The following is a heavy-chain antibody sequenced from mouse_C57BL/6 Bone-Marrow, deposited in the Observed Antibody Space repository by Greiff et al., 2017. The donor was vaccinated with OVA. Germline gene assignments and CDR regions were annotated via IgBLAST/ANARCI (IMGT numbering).Heavy chain of an antibody. CDR3: AREPYYDYDYWYFDV. V-gene: IGHV1-55*01. CDR2: IYPGSGST. J-gene: IGHJ1*03. CDR1: GYTFTSSW. D-gene: IGHD2-4*01. Sequence: QVQLQQPGAELVKPGASVKMSCKASGYTFTSSWINWVKQRPGQGLEWIGDIYPGSGSTNYNEKFKSKATLTVDTASSTAYMQLSSLTSAYSAVYYCAREPYYDYDYWYFDVWGTGTTVTVSS.